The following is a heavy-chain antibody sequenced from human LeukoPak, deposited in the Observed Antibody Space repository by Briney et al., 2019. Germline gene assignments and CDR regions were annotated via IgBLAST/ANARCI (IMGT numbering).Heavy chain of an antibody. J-gene: IGHJ4*02. Sequence: SVKVSCEASGGTFSSYTISWVRQAPGQGLEWMGRIIPVLGIANYAQKFQGRVTITADKSTSTAYMELSSLRSEDTAVYYCARETPMIVWVLWGQGTLVTVSS. CDR3: ARETPMIVWVL. D-gene: IGHD3-22*01. CDR1: GGTFSSYT. CDR2: IIPVLGIA. V-gene: IGHV1-69*04.